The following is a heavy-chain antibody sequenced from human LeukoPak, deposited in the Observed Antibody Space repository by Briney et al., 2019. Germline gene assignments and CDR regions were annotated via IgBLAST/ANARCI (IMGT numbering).Heavy chain of an antibody. V-gene: IGHV3-7*01. CDR2: IKQDGSEK. CDR1: GFXFSSYW. CDR3: AREDRAFDI. Sequence: LSCAXXGFXFSSYWMSWVRQAPGKGLEWVANIKQDGSEKYYVDSVKGRFTISRDNAKNSLYLQMNSLRAEDTAVYYCAREDRAFDIWGQGTMVTVSS. J-gene: IGHJ3*02.